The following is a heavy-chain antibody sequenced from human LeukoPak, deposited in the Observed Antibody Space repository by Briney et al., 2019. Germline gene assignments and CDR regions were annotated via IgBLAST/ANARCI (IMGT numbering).Heavy chain of an antibody. V-gene: IGHV1-18*01. CDR3: ARGIRSPLFDY. D-gene: IGHD3-16*01. Sequence: GASVKVSCKASGYTCTHYGITWVRQATGQGLAWMGWINTYNGDTKCAQKLQGRVTMTTDTSTSTAFMELRSLRSDDSAVYYCARGIRSPLFDYWGLGTLATVSP. J-gene: IGHJ4*02. CDR2: INTYNGDT. CDR1: GYTCTHYG.